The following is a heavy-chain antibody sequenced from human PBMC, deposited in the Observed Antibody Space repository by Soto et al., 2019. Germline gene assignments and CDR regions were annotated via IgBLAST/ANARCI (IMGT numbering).Heavy chain of an antibody. CDR2: IWYDGSNK. D-gene: IGHD2-2*01. CDR3: ARELQAAMNYYGMDV. Sequence: GGSLRLSCAASGFTFSSYGMHWVRQAPGKGLEWVAVIWYDGSNKYYADSVKGRFTITRDNSKKTLYLQMNSRRAEDTAVYYGARELQAAMNYYGMDVWGQGTTVTVS. CDR1: GFTFSSYG. V-gene: IGHV3-33*01. J-gene: IGHJ6*02.